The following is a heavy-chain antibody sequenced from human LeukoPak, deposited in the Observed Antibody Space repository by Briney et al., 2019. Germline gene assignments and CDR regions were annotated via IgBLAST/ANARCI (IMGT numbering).Heavy chain of an antibody. CDR1: GFTFSGFG. Sequence: GGSPRLSCAASGFTFSGFGVSWVRQAPGKGLEWGSAISGSGGSTYYADSVKGRFTISRDNSKTTLYLQMNSLRAEDTAVYYCARASIPIIAASLNYDYYYMDVWGKGTTVTISS. J-gene: IGHJ6*03. CDR2: ISGSGGST. V-gene: IGHV3-23*01. D-gene: IGHD6-13*01. CDR3: ARASIPIIAASLNYDYYYMDV.